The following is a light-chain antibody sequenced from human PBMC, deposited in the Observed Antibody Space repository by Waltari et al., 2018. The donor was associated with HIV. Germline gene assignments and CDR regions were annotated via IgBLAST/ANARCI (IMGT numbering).Light chain of an antibody. Sequence: QSALTQPASVSGSPGQSITISCTGTSRDIRGHYSVSCYQQLPGKAPKLMIYAVTYRPSGVSNRFSGSKSGNTASLTISGLQGEDEADYYCLSYTITNTLVFGGGTKLTVL. CDR1: SRDIRGHYS. J-gene: IGLJ3*02. CDR2: AVT. V-gene: IGLV2-14*01. CDR3: LSYTITNTLV.